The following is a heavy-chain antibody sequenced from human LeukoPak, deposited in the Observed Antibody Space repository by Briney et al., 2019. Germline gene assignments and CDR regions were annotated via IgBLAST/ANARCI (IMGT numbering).Heavy chain of an antibody. CDR2: ISAYNGNT. Sequence: ASVKVSCKASGYTFTSYGISWVRQAPGQGLEWMGWISAYNGNTNYAQKLQGRVTMTTDKSTSTAYMELSSLRSEDTAVYYCARNSCSSTSCYSHIVATSLEARGYYYYYYGMDVWGQGTTVTVSS. V-gene: IGHV1-18*01. CDR3: ARNSCSSTSCYSHIVATSLEARGYYYYYYGMDV. J-gene: IGHJ6*02. CDR1: GYTFTSYG. D-gene: IGHD2-2*01.